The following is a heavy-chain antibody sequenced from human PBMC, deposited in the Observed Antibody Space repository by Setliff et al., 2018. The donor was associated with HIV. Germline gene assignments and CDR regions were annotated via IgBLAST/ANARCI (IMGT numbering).Heavy chain of an antibody. CDR2: INVGKGNT. J-gene: IGHJ4*02. CDR1: GYTFSEYA. D-gene: IGHD1-26*01. Sequence: ASVKVSCKASGYTFSEYAIHWVRQAPGQSLEWMAWINVGKGNTKYSQNFQGRLTVTGDTSASTVDMELSSLTHEDTAVYYCARDFSGTYYGDIDYWGQGTLVTVSS. CDR3: ARDFSGTYYGDIDY. V-gene: IGHV1-3*01.